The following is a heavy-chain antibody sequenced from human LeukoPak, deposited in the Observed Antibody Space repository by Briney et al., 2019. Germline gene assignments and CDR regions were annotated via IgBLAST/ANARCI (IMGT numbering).Heavy chain of an antibody. Sequence: GGSLRLSCAASGFTFSDYYMSWIRQAPGKGLEWVSYISSSGSTIYYADSVKGRFTISRGNANNSLYLQMNSLRVEDTAVYYCARAGNYYYMDVWGKGTTVTVSS. V-gene: IGHV3-11*04. J-gene: IGHJ6*03. CDR2: ISSSGSTI. CDR1: GFTFSDYY. CDR3: ARAGNYYYMDV.